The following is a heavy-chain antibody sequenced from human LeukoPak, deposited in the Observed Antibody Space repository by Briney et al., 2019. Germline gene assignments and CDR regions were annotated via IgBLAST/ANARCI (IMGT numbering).Heavy chain of an antibody. V-gene: IGHV3-23*01. CDR3: AKRGVVIRVILVGFHKEAYYFDS. CDR1: GITLSNYA. CDR2: ISGSGGGT. J-gene: IGHJ4*02. Sequence: GGSLRLSCAVSGITLSNYAMSWVRQVPGKGLEWVAGISGSGGGTYYADSVKGRFTISRDNPKNTLYLQMNNLRAGDTAVYFCAKRGVVIRVILVGFHKEAYYFDSWGQGALVTVSS. D-gene: IGHD3-22*01.